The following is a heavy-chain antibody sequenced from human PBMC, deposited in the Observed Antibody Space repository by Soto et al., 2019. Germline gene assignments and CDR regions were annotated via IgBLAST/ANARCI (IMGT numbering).Heavy chain of an antibody. D-gene: IGHD3-10*02. Sequence: EVQLVESGGGLVQPGGSLRLSCAASRFTFSDYWMTWVRQAPGKGLEWVANIKQDGSERYYVDSVKGRFTIFRDNAKNSLFLQMNSLRVEDTAVYYCGRELLLLFGGNYGMDVWGQGTTVIVSS. J-gene: IGHJ6*02. CDR3: GRELLLLFGGNYGMDV. CDR1: RFTFSDYW. CDR2: IKQDGSER. V-gene: IGHV3-7*01.